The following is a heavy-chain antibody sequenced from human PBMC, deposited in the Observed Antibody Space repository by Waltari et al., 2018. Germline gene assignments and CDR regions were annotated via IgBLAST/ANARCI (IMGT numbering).Heavy chain of an antibody. CDR2: IYHSGST. D-gene: IGHD6-6*01. Sequence: QVQLQESGPGLVKPSETLSLTCAVSGYSISSGYYWGWIRPPPGKGLEWIGSIYHSGSTYYNPSLKSRVTISVDTSKNQFSLKLSSVTAADTAVYYCARASIAATKNYFDYWGQGTLVTVSS. J-gene: IGHJ4*02. CDR1: GYSISSGYY. V-gene: IGHV4-38-2*01. CDR3: ARASIAATKNYFDY.